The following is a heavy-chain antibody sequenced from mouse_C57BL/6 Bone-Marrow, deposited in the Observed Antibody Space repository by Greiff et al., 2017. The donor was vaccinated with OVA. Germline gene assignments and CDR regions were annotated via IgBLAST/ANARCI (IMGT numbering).Heavy chain of an antibody. V-gene: IGHV1-75*01. CDR2: IFPGSGST. CDR3: ARSRELRNYYAMDY. CDR1: GYTFTDYN. J-gene: IGHJ4*01. Sequence: VQLQQSGPELVKPGASVKISCKASGYTFTDYNINWVKQRPGQGLEWIGWIFPGSGSTYYNEKFKGQATLTVDKSSSTAYMLLSSLTSEDSAVYFFARSRELRNYYAMDYWGQGTSVTVSS. D-gene: IGHD1-1*01.